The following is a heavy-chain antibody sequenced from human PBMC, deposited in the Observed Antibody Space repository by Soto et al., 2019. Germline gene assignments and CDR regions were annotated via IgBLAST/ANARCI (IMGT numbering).Heavy chain of an antibody. J-gene: IGHJ6*02. V-gene: IGHV3-7*03. CDR2: IKQDGSEK. Sequence: PGGSRRRSWAASGFTFSSYWMSWVRQAPGKGLEWVANIKQDGSEKYYVDSVNGRFTISRDNAKNSLYLQMNSLRAEDTAVYYCARDNTLYYYDSSGYPRHGGMDVWGQGTTVTVSS. CDR3: ARDNTLYYYDSSGYPRHGGMDV. CDR1: GFTFSSYW. D-gene: IGHD3-22*01.